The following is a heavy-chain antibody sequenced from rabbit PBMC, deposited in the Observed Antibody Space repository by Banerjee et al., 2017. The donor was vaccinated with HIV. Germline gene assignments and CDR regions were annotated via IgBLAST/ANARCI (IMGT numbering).Heavy chain of an antibody. Sequence: QLEESAGGLVQPGGSLKLSCKASGFTLSSYYMNWVRQAPGKGLEWIGYIDPIFHVTTYASWVNGRFSISRENTQNTVSLQMNSLTAADTATYFCARDLAGVIGWNFGWWGPGTLVTVS. CDR2: IDPIFHVT. CDR3: ARDLAGVIGWNFGW. J-gene: IGHJ4*01. V-gene: IGHV1S7*01. D-gene: IGHD4-1*01. CDR1: GFTLSSYY.